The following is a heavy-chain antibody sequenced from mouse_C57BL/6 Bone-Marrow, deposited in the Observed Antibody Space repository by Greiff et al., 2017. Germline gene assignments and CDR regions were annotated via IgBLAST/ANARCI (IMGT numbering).Heavy chain of an antibody. V-gene: IGHV1-22*01. Sequence: EVQLQQSGPELVKPGASVKMSCKASGYTFTDYNMHWVKQSHGKSLEWIGYINPNNGGTSYNQKFKGKATLTVNKSSSTAYMELRSLTSEDSAVYYCARVPKLGLLPYCYFDVWGTGTTVTVSS. CDR3: ARVPKLGLLPYCYFDV. CDR2: INPNNGGT. D-gene: IGHD4-1*01. CDR1: GYTFTDYN. J-gene: IGHJ1*03.